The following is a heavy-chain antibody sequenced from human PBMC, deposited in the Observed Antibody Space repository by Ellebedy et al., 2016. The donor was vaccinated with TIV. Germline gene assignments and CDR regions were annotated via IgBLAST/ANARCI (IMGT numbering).Heavy chain of an antibody. D-gene: IGHD3-22*01. Sequence: AASVKVSCKASGYTFTSYGISWVRQAPGQGLEWMGWISAYNGNTNYAQKLQGRVTMTTDTSTSTAYMELRSLRSDDTAVYYCARDRAYYYDSGDAFDIWGQGTMVTVSS. CDR3: ARDRAYYYDSGDAFDI. CDR2: ISAYNGNT. V-gene: IGHV1-18*01. CDR1: GYTFTSYG. J-gene: IGHJ3*02.